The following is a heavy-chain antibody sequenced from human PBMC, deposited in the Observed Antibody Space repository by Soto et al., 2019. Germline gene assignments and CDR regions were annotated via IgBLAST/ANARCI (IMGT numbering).Heavy chain of an antibody. D-gene: IGHD6-13*01. J-gene: IGHJ6*02. Sequence: GGSLRLSCAASGFTFSSYSMNWVRQAPGRGLEWVSYISSSSSTIYYADSVKGRFTISRDNAKNSLYLQMNSLRAEDTAVYYCARAVAAAGPLSGMDVWGQGTTVTVSS. CDR2: ISSSSSTI. V-gene: IGHV3-48*01. CDR3: ARAVAAAGPLSGMDV. CDR1: GFTFSSYS.